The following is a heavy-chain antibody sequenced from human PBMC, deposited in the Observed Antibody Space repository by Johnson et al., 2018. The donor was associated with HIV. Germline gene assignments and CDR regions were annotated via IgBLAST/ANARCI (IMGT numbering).Heavy chain of an antibody. CDR3: ARGEDGVDAFDI. J-gene: IGHJ3*02. CDR1: GFTFSSYT. D-gene: IGHD4-17*01. Sequence: VQLVESGGGLVQPGGSLRLSCVASGFTFSSYTLHWVRQAPGKGLEYVSAISSNGGSTYYANSVKGRFTISRDNSKNTLYLQMNSLRAEDTAVYYCARGEDGVDAFDIWGQGTMVTVSS. CDR2: ISSNGGST. V-gene: IGHV3-64*01.